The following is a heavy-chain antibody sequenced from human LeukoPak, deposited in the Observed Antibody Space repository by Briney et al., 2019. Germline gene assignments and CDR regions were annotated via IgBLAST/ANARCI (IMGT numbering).Heavy chain of an antibody. V-gene: IGHV1-69*05. D-gene: IGHD3-9*01. J-gene: IGHJ6*03. CDR3: ASLYYDILTGYRAYYMDV. CDR1: RGTFSSYA. CDR2: IIPIFGTA. Sequence: SVKVSCKASRGTFSSYAISWVRQAPGQGLEWMGRIIPIFGTANYAQKFQGRVTITTDESTSTAYMELSSLRSEDTAVCYCASLYYDILTGYRAYYMDVWGKGTTVTVSS.